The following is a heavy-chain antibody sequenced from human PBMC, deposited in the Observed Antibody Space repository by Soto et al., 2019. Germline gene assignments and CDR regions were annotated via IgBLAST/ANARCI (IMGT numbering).Heavy chain of an antibody. CDR3: ASQGGYDDFDY. Sequence: EVQLVESGGGLVKPGGSLRLSCAASGFTFSSYSMNWVRQAPGKGLEWVASISSSSSYIYYADSVKGRFTISRDNAKNSLYLQMNSLRAEDTAGYYCASQGGYDDFDYWGQGTLVTVSS. V-gene: IGHV3-21*01. CDR2: ISSSSSYI. D-gene: IGHD5-12*01. CDR1: GFTFSSYS. J-gene: IGHJ4*02.